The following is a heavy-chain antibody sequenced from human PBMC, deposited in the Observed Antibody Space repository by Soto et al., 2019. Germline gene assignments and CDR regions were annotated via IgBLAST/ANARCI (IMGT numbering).Heavy chain of an antibody. J-gene: IGHJ4*02. Sequence: GGSLRLSCAASGFTFDDYAMHWVRQAPGKGLEWVSGISWNSGSIGYADSVKGRFTISRDNAKNSLYLQMNSLRAEDTALYYCAKDIGRIAVDNPTKIDYWGQGTLVTVSS. V-gene: IGHV3-9*01. CDR2: ISWNSGSI. D-gene: IGHD6-19*01. CDR3: AKDIGRIAVDNPTKIDY. CDR1: GFTFDDYA.